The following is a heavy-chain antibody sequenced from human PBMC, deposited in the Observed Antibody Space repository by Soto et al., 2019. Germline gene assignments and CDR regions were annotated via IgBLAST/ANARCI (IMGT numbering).Heavy chain of an antibody. CDR1: GGSFSGYY. V-gene: IGHV4-59*01. J-gene: IGHJ5*02. Sequence: PSETLSLTCAVYGGSFSGYYWSWIRQPQGKGLEWIGYMSYSGSTYYNPSLKSRVTISIDTSKNQFSLKLNSVTAADTAVYYCAKDTSGWRGWFDPWGQGTLVAVSS. CDR2: MSYSGST. D-gene: IGHD6-19*01. CDR3: AKDTSGWRGWFDP.